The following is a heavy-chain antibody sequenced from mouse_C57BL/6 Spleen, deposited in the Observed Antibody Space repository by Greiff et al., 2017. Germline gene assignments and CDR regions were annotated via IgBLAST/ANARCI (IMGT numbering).Heavy chain of an antibody. V-gene: IGHV1-61*01. Sequence: VKLKQPGAELVRPGSSVKLSCKASGYTFTSYWMDWVKQRPGQGLEWIGNIYPSDSETHYNQKFKDKATLTVDKSSSTAYMQLSSLTSEDSAVYYCARNDYGTAWFAYWGQGTLVTVSA. CDR2: IYPSDSET. J-gene: IGHJ3*01. CDR1: GYTFTSYW. D-gene: IGHD2-4*01. CDR3: ARNDYGTAWFAY.